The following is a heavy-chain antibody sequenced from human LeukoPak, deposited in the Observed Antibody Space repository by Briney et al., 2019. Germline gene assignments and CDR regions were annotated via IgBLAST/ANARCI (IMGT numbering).Heavy chain of an antibody. CDR3: ARAPTTYDSSGYYLFDY. Sequence: GGSLRLSCAASGFTVSSNYMNWVRQAPGKGLEWVSVIYSGGSTYYADSVKGRFTISRDNPKNTLYLQMNSLRAEDTAVYYCARAPTTYDSSGYYLFDYWGQGTLVTVSS. J-gene: IGHJ4*02. CDR2: IYSGGST. CDR1: GFTVSSNY. V-gene: IGHV3-53*01. D-gene: IGHD3-22*01.